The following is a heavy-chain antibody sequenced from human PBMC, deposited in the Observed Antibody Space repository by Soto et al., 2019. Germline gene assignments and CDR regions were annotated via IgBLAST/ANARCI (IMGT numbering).Heavy chain of an antibody. J-gene: IGHJ4*02. V-gene: IGHV3-23*01. Sequence: GGSLRLSCAASGFTFTSYAMSWVRQAPGKGLEWVSSISDSGGSTYYADSVKGRFTISRDNSKNTLYLQMNSLRVEDTAVYYCAKGWRSGSTFFDYWGQGTLVTVSS. CDR3: AKGWRSGSTFFDY. CDR1: GFTFTSYA. CDR2: ISDSGGST. D-gene: IGHD6-19*01.